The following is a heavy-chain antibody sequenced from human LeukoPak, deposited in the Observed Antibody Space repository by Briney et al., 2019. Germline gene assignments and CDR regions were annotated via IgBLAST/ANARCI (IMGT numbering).Heavy chain of an antibody. CDR1: GGTFSSYA. J-gene: IGHJ6*03. V-gene: IGHV1-69*05. Sequence: SVKVSCKASGGTFSSYAISWVRQAPGQGLEWMGGIIPIFGTANYAQKFQGRVTITTGESTSTAYMELSSLRSEDTAVYYCARGDYYDSSGFTFDYCYYMDVWGKGTTVTVSS. CDR3: ARGDYYDSSGFTFDYCYYMDV. D-gene: IGHD3-22*01. CDR2: IIPIFGTA.